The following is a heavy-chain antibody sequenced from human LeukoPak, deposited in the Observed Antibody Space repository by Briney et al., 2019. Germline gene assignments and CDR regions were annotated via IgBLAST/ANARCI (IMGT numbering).Heavy chain of an antibody. CDR1: GYDFANSW. Sequence: GESLKTSCTASGYDFANSWIGWVRQMPGKGLGWMGIIYPRDSYTIYSPSFQGQVTISADKSIRTAYLQWSSLKASDTAMYYCARRTGGALWFGPYYFDFWGQGTLVTVSS. V-gene: IGHV5-51*01. J-gene: IGHJ4*02. D-gene: IGHD3-10*01. CDR3: ARRTGGALWFGPYYFDF. CDR2: IYPRDSYT.